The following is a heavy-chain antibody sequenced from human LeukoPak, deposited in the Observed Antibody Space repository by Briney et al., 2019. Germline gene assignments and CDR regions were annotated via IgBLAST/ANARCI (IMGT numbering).Heavy chain of an antibody. CDR3: ARQGGSSSPYYYYYMDV. CDR2: INHSGST. CDR1: GGSFSGYY. J-gene: IGHJ6*03. V-gene: IGHV4-34*01. Sequence: NPSETLSLTCAVYGGSFSGYYWSWIRQPPGKGLEWIGEINHSGSTNYNPSLKSRVTISVDTSKNQFSLKLSSVTAADTAVYYCARQGGSSSPYYYYYMDVWGKGTTVTVSS. D-gene: IGHD6-13*01.